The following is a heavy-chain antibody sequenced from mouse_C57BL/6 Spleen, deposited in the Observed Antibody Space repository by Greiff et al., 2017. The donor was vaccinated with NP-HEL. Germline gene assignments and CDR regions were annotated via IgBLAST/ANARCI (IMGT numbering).Heavy chain of an antibody. Sequence: EVMLVESGGGLVKPGGSLKLSCAASGFTFSDYGMHWVRQAPEKGLEWVAYISSGSSTIYYADTVKGRFTISRDNAKNTLFLQMTRRRSEDTAMYYCAPYDYNEGFAYWGQGTLVTVSA. CDR3: APYDYNEGFAY. J-gene: IGHJ3*01. CDR2: ISSGSSTI. V-gene: IGHV5-17*01. D-gene: IGHD2-4*01. CDR1: GFTFSDYG.